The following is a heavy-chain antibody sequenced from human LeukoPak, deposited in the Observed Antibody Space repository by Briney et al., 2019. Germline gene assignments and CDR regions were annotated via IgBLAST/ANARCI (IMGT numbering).Heavy chain of an antibody. J-gene: IGHJ4*02. CDR2: ISGSGGST. D-gene: IGHD6-19*01. V-gene: IGHV3-23*01. CDR1: GFTFSSYA. CDR3: AKDLSVGYNSGWYGDY. Sequence: GGSLRLSCAASGFTFSSYAMSWVRQAPGKGLEWVSAISGSGGSTYYADSVKGRFTISRDNSKNTLYLQMNSLRAEDTAVYYCAKDLSVGYNSGWYGDYWGQGTLVTVSS.